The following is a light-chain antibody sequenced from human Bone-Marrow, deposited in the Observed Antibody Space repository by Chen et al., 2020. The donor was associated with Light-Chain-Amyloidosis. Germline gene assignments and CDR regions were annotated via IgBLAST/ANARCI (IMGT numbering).Light chain of an antibody. CDR1: SSDVGGDNH. CDR3: SSYTITNTLV. J-gene: IGLJ1*01. V-gene: IGLV2-14*01. Sequence: QSALTQHASVSGSPGQSTTIPCTGPSSDVGGDNHVSWYQQHPDKAPKLMIYEVTNRPSWVPDRFSGSKSDNTASLTISGLQTEDEADYFCSSYTITNTLVFGSGTRVTVL. CDR2: EVT.